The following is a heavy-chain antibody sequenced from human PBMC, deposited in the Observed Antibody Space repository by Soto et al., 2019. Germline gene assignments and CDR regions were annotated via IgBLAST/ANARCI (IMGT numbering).Heavy chain of an antibody. D-gene: IGHD3-22*01. CDR1: GGLFSSYA. Sequence: QEQLVQSGAEVKKSGSSVKVSCKDTGGLFSSYAVSWVRQAPGQGLEWMGGIIPVFDTVYYAQKFQGRVTIIADESTNTAYMELSSLRSEDTAMYYCARGGSGYVWFEFWGQGTLVTVSS. J-gene: IGHJ4*02. CDR3: ARGGSGYVWFEF. CDR2: IIPVFDTV. V-gene: IGHV1-69*01.